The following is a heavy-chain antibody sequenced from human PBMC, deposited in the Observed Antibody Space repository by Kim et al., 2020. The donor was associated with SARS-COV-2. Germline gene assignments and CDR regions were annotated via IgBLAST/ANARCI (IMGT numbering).Heavy chain of an antibody. V-gene: IGHV3-30*18. Sequence: GGSLRLSCVASGFTFSNYGMHWVRQAPGKGLEWVGIVSYEGRNTYYAGSVKGRFTISRDNSKNTLYLQMDSLRTEDTALYYCVKEAAFTTIVVDYYFDYWGQGALVTVSS. D-gene: IGHD3-22*01. CDR2: VSYEGRNT. J-gene: IGHJ4*02. CDR1: GFTFSNYG. CDR3: VKEAAFTTIVVDYYFDY.